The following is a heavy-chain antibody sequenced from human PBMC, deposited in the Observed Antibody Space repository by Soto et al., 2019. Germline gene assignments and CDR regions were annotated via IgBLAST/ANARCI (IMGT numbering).Heavy chain of an antibody. CDR2: IYYSGSA. CDR3: AAAVPAEYVFPYYYMDV. CDR1: GASIRSFH. Sequence: QVQLQESGPGLVKPSETLSLTCTVSGASIRSFHWSWIRQTPGKGLEWIGCIYYSGSANYNPSLKSRVTFSVDTSRNQVSLKLSSVTAADTGVYYCAAAVPAEYVFPYYYMDVWGRGTTVTVSS. D-gene: IGHD3-16*01. V-gene: IGHV4-59*01. J-gene: IGHJ6*03.